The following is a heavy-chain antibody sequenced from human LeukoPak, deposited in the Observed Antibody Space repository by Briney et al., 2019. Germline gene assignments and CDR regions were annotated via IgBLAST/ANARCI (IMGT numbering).Heavy chain of an antibody. V-gene: IGHV4-34*01. Sequence: SETLSLTCAVYGGSFSGYYWSWIRQPPGKGLEWIGEINHSGSTNYNPSLKSRVTISVDTSKNQFSLKLSSVTAADTAVYYCARGPKTYYDFWSGYYGGCFDYWGQGTLSPSPQ. CDR2: INHSGST. CDR3: ARGPKTYYDFWSGYYGGCFDY. J-gene: IGHJ4*02. D-gene: IGHD3-3*01. CDR1: GGSFSGYY.